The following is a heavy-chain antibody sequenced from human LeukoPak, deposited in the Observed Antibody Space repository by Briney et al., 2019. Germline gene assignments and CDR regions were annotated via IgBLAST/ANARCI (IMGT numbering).Heavy chain of an antibody. J-gene: IGHJ6*03. V-gene: IGHV4-34*01. Sequence: PSETLSLTCAVYGGSFSGYYWSWIRQPPGKGLEWIGEINHSGSTNYNPSLKSRVTISVDTSKDQFSLKLSSVTAADTAVYYCASPFPAPGHYYYYYMDVWGKGTTVTISS. D-gene: IGHD2/OR15-2a*01. CDR2: INHSGST. CDR1: GGSFSGYY. CDR3: ASPFPAPGHYYYYYMDV.